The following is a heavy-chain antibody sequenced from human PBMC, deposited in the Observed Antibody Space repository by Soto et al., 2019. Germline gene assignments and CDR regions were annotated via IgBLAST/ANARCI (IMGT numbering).Heavy chain of an antibody. V-gene: IGHV3-23*01. CDR3: AKPKEVTMIVVDGFDY. CDR1: GITFSSYA. J-gene: IGHJ4*02. Sequence: GGSLRLSCAASGITFSSYAMSWVRQAPGKGLEWVSAISGSGGSTYYADSVKGRFTISRDNSKNTLYLQMISLRAEDTAVYYCAKPKEVTMIVVDGFDYWGQGTLVTVSS. D-gene: IGHD3-22*01. CDR2: ISGSGGST.